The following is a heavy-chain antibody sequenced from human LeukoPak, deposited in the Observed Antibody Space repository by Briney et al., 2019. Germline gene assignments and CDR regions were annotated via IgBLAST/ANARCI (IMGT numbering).Heavy chain of an antibody. D-gene: IGHD6-6*01. J-gene: IGHJ4*02. Sequence: GGSLRLSCAASGFTFNNYWMSWVRQAPGKGLEWVANIKQDGSTKYYVDSVKGRFTISRDSAKNSVYLQMDSLRAEDTAVYYCARIGYSSSSFDYWGQGTLVTVSS. CDR2: IKQDGSTK. V-gene: IGHV3-7*01. CDR3: ARIGYSSSSFDY. CDR1: GFTFNNYW.